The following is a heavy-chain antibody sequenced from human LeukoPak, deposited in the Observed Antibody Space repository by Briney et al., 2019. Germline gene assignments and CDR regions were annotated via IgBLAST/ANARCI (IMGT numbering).Heavy chain of an antibody. Sequence: GGSLRLSCAASGFNFTTSAMSWVRQTPGKGLEWVSTISGSGGSTYYADSVRGRFTISRDTSKNTLFLQMNSLRVEDTALYYCAKRTTDYWGQGTLVTASS. CDR1: GFNFTTSA. CDR3: AKRTTDY. V-gene: IGHV3-23*01. J-gene: IGHJ4*02. CDR2: ISGSGGST. D-gene: IGHD1-7*01.